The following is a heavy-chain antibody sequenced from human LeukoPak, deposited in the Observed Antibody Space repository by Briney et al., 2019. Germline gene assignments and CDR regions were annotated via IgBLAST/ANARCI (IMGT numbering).Heavy chain of an antibody. CDR2: INCSGGST. D-gene: IGHD3-22*01. CDR1: GYSFTSYY. CDR3: ARGSPPRRNYDSRGYYSYYFDY. J-gene: IGHJ4*02. Sequence: ASVKVSCKASGYSFTSYYIHWVRQAPGQGLEWLGIINCSGGSTSYAQKFQGRVTMTTDTSTSTVYMELRSLRSDDTAVYYCARGSPPRRNYDSRGYYSYYFDYWGQGTLVTVSS. V-gene: IGHV1-46*01.